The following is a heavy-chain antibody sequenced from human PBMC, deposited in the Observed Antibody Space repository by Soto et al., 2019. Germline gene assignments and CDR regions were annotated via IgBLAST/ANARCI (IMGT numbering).Heavy chain of an antibody. CDR1: GFTFSSYA. V-gene: IGHV3-23*01. Sequence: GGSLRLSCAASGFTFSSYAMSWVRQAPGKGLEWVSAISGSGGSTYYADSVKGRFTISRDNSKNTLYLQMNSLRAEDTAVYYCAKDLNFGGWYFYFDYWGQGTLVTVSS. CDR3: AKDLNFGGWYFYFDY. D-gene: IGHD6-19*01. J-gene: IGHJ4*02. CDR2: ISGSGGST.